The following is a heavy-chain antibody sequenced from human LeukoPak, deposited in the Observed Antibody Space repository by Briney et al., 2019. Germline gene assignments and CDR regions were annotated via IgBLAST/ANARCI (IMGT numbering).Heavy chain of an antibody. CDR3: ARRPMTTVDY. Sequence: SETLSLTCTVSGGSISSDLYYWEWIRQPPGKGLEWIGGIYYSGSTYFNPSLKSRVTISVDTSKNQISLKMSSVTAADTAVYYCARRPMTTVDYWGQGTLVTVTS. CDR2: IYYSGST. J-gene: IGHJ4*02. V-gene: IGHV4-39*01. CDR1: GGSISSDLYY. D-gene: IGHD4-11*01.